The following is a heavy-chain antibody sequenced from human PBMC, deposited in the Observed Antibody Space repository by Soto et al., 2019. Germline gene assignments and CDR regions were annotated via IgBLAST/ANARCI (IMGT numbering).Heavy chain of an antibody. V-gene: IGHV4-4*02. J-gene: IGHJ4*02. CDR3: VHHGGVPYYHDF. Sequence: SETLSLTCAVSGGSLSRSSWWSWVRQPPGKTLEWLGEIFYSGSTKYNPSLNSRVTISADQSKNDFSLRLSSVTAADTAVYYCVHHGGVPYYHDFWGQGMLVTVS. CDR1: GGSLSRSSW. CDR2: IFYSGST. D-gene: IGHD2-8*01.